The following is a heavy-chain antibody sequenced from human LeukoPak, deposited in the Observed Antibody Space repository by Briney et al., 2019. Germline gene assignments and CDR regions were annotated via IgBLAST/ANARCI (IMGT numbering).Heavy chain of an antibody. Sequence: ASVKVSCEASGYTFTSYYMHWVRQAPGQGLEWMGIINPSGGSTSYAQKFQGRVTMTRDTSTSTVYMELSSLRFEDTAVYYCARAPHDYGGNSGGYYMDVWGKGTTVTISS. CDR3: ARAPHDYGGNSGGYYMDV. J-gene: IGHJ6*03. CDR2: INPSGGST. CDR1: GYTFTSYY. V-gene: IGHV1-46*01. D-gene: IGHD4-23*01.